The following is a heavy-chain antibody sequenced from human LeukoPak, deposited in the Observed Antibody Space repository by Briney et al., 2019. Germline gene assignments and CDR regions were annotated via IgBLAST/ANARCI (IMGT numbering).Heavy chain of an antibody. J-gene: IGHJ4*02. D-gene: IGHD1-1*01. V-gene: IGHV3-49*03. CDR3: TRDRGAYNLYDY. CDR1: GFTFGDYA. CDR2: IRSKAYGETA. Sequence: GRSLRLSCTAPGFTFGDYAMSWIRQAPGKGLEWVGFIRSKAYGETADYAASVKGRFTISRDDSKAIAYLQMNSLKTEDTAVYHCTRDRGAYNLYDYWGQGTLVTVSS.